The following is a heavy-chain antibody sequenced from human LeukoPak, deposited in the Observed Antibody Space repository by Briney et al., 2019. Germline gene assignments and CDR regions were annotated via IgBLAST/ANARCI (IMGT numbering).Heavy chain of an antibody. CDR1: GYSFTSYW. Sequence: GESLKISCKGSGYSFTSYWIGWVRQMPGKGLEWRGIIYPGDSATRYSPSFQGQVTISADKSISTAYLPWSSLKASDTAMYYCARRTAASGRVDYWGQGTLVTVSS. V-gene: IGHV5-51*01. D-gene: IGHD6-13*01. CDR3: ARRTAASGRVDY. CDR2: IYPGDSAT. J-gene: IGHJ4*02.